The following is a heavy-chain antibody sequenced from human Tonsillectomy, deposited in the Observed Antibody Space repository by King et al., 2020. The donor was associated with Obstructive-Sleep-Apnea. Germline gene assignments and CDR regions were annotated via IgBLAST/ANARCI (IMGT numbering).Heavy chain of an antibody. J-gene: IGHJ4*02. D-gene: IGHD2/OR15-2a*01. CDR2: INGSGDNS. CDR1: GFTFSSSA. CDR3: AKGFTTAY. Sequence: VQLVESGGGLVQPGGFLRLSCAASGFTFSSSAMSWVRQAPGKGLEWVSAINGSGDNSKYADSVKGRFTISRDNSKNTLYLQMNSLRAEDTAVYYCAKGFTTAYWGQGTLVTVSS. V-gene: IGHV3-23*04.